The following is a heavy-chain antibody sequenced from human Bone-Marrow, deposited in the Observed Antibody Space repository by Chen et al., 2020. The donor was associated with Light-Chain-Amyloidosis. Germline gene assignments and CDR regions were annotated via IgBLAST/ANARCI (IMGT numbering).Heavy chain of an antibody. CDR1: GGSPRSSSHY. J-gene: IGHJ5*02. Sequence: QVQLQESGRGLMKPSETLSLTCSVSGGSPRSSSHYWGWIRQPPRKGLGWIGSVYYSGRTYYSPSLKSRVSISIDTSKNQFTLRLTSVTAADSAVYFCARAVDYSNYGWFDPWGQGTLVTVSS. V-gene: IGHV4-39*01. CDR2: VYYSGRT. D-gene: IGHD4-4*01. CDR3: ARAVDYSNYGWFDP.